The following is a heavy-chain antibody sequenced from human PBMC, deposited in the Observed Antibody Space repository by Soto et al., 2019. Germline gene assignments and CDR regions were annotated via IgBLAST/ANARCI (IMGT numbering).Heavy chain of an antibody. CDR2: KYYRSKWYS. Sequence: SQTLSLTCAISGDSVSSTSTAWSWIRQSPSRGLGGLGRKYYRSKWYSDYAVSVKSRITINPDTSKNQFSLHLKSVTPEDTAVYYCARGSYYSGWVWGQGTLVTVSS. CDR1: GDSVSSTSTA. J-gene: IGHJ4*02. V-gene: IGHV6-1*01. D-gene: IGHD6-19*01. CDR3: ARGSYYSGWV.